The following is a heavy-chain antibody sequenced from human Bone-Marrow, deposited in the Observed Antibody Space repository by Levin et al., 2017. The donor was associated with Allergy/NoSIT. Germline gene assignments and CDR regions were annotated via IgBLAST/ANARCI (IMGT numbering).Heavy chain of an antibody. V-gene: IGHV3-74*01. CDR1: GFALGSHW. J-gene: IGHJ4*02. CDR3: ARDRVLGSGSLDC. D-gene: IGHD3-10*01. CDR2: IDGAGTVA. Sequence: SGGSLRLSCAASGFALGSHWMHWVRQVPGKGLVWVARIDGAGTVANYADSVKGRFTISRDNAKNTLYLQMNSLRGEDTAVYSCARDRVLGSGSLDCWGQGTLVTVSS.